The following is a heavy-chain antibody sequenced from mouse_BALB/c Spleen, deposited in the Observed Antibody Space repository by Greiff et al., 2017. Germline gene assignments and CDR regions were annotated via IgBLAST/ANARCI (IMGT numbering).Heavy chain of an antibody. D-gene: IGHD3-1*01. CDR2: ISSGSSTI. CDR1: GFTFSSFG. J-gene: IGHJ4*01. V-gene: IGHV5-17*02. Sequence: EVQGVESGGGLVQPGGSRKLSCAASGFTFSSFGMYWVRQAPEKGLEWVAYISSGSSTIYYADTVKGRFTISRDNPKNTLFLQMTSLRSEDTAMYYCARRSPARAEAMDYWGQGTSVTVSS. CDR3: ARRSPARAEAMDY.